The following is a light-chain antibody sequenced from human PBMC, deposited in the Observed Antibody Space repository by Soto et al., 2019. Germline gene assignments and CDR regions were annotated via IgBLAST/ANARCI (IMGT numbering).Light chain of an antibody. CDR2: EVS. J-gene: IGLJ3*02. CDR1: SSDVGGYNY. Sequence: QSALTQPASVSGSPGQSITISCTGTSSDVGGYNYVSWYQQHPGKAPKLMIYEVSNRPSGVSNRFSGSKSGNTASLTISGLQAEDEADSYCSSYTSPSPRVFGGGTKLTVL. V-gene: IGLV2-14*01. CDR3: SSYTSPSPRV.